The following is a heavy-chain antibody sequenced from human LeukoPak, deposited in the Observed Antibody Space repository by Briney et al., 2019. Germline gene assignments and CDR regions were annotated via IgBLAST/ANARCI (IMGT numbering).Heavy chain of an antibody. J-gene: IGHJ4*02. CDR1: GYSFTSYW. D-gene: IGHD3-22*01. CDR3: ARYEPPYYYDSSGLDY. V-gene: IGHV5-51*01. CDR2: IYPGDSDT. Sequence: GESLKISCKGSGYSFTSYWIGWVRQMPGKGLEWMGIIYPGDSDTRYSPSFQGQVTISADKSISTAYLQWSSLKASDTAMYYCARYEPPYYYDSSGLDYWGQGTLVTVSS.